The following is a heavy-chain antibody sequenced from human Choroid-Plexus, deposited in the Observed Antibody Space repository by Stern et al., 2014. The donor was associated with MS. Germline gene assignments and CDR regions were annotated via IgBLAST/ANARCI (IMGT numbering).Heavy chain of an antibody. V-gene: IGHV3-30*18. D-gene: IGHD2/OR15-2a*01. CDR3: AKDRHYLTYFFDH. Sequence: VQLVEYGGGVVQPGRPLRLSCVASGFTFGSCAMHWVRQAPGKGLEWVAGVSYDGSKKYYADSVKGRFTISRDNSQNTLYMQMSSLRPEDTAVYYCAKDRHYLTYFFDHWGQGSLVTVSS. J-gene: IGHJ5*02. CDR1: GFTFGSCA. CDR2: VSYDGSKK.